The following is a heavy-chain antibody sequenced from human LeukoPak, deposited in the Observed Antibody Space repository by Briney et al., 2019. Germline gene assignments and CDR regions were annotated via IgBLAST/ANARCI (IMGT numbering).Heavy chain of an antibody. Sequence: SETLSLTCAVSGGSISSGGYSWSWIRQPPGKGLEWIGYIYHSGSTYYNPSLKSRVTISVDRSKNQFSLKLSSVTAADTAVYYCASRYYYDSSGYSTPFDYWGQGTLVTVSS. CDR2: IYHSGST. V-gene: IGHV4-30-2*01. CDR1: GGSISSGGYS. CDR3: ASRYYYDSSGYSTPFDY. D-gene: IGHD3-22*01. J-gene: IGHJ4*02.